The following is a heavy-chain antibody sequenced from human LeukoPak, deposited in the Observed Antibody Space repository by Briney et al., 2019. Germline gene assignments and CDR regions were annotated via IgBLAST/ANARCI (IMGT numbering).Heavy chain of an antibody. Sequence: SETLSLTCAVSGGSISSSNWWSWVRQPPGKGLEWIGEIYHSGSTNYNPSLKSRVTISVGKSKNQFSLKLSSVTAADTAVYYCARISGSYLQMFDYWGQGTLVTVSS. CDR1: GGSISSSNW. CDR2: IYHSGST. D-gene: IGHD1-26*01. CDR3: ARISGSYLQMFDY. V-gene: IGHV4-4*02. J-gene: IGHJ4*02.